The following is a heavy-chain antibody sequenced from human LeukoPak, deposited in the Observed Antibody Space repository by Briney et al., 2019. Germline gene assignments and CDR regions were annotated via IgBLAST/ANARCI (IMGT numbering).Heavy chain of an antibody. D-gene: IGHD3-3*01. V-gene: IGHV1-46*01. J-gene: IGHJ4*02. CDR1: GYTFTSYY. CDR2: INPSGGST. CDR3: ASPKGGGYYSFAY. Sequence: ASVTVSFKASGYTFTSYYMHWVRQAPGQGLEWMGIINPSGGSTSYAQKFQGRVTMTRDTSTSTVYMELSSLRSEDTAVYYCASPKGGGYYSFAYWGQGTLVTVSS.